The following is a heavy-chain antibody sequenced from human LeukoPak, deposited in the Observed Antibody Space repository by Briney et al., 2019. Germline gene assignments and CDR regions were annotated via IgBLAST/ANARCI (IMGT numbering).Heavy chain of an antibody. CDR1: GFTSSNYW. J-gene: IGHJ4*02. V-gene: IGHV3-7*01. CDR2: ISQDVSEK. D-gene: IGHD6-19*01. CDR3: ARDIGSGWYYFDY. Sequence: GGSLRLSCAASGFTSSNYWMSWVRQAPGKGLEWVANISQDVSEKNYVDSVKGRFIISRDNARNSLYLQMNSLRAEDTAVYYCARDIGSGWYYFDYWGQGTLVTVSS.